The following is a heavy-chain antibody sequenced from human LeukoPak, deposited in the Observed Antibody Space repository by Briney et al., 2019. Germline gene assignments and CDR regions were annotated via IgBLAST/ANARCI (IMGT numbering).Heavy chain of an antibody. Sequence: SETLSLTCAVSGGSISPYYWSWIRQAPGKGLEWIGYIYTSGTSNQNPSLKSRVTMSIDTSKNQYSLRVSSVTAADTAVYYCARLPAAVHLGAFDVWGQGTMVTVSS. CDR1: GGSISPYY. CDR3: ARLPAAVHLGAFDV. V-gene: IGHV4-4*09. J-gene: IGHJ3*01. CDR2: IYTSGTS. D-gene: IGHD3-3*01.